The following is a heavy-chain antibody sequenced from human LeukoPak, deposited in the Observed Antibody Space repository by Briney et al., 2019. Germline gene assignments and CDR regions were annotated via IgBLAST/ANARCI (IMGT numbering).Heavy chain of an antibody. J-gene: IGHJ4*02. D-gene: IGHD1-26*01. CDR3: ERESEKCFDHSASFDY. Sequence: GRSLRLSCAASGFTFTAYLIHWVRQAPGKGLEWVAVMSSDGNAMFYADSVKGRFTISRDNSKNTLYLQMNSLRAEDTAVYYCERESEKCFDHSASFDYWGQGTLVTVSS. CDR2: MSSDGNAM. CDR1: GFTFTAYL. V-gene: IGHV3-30-3*01.